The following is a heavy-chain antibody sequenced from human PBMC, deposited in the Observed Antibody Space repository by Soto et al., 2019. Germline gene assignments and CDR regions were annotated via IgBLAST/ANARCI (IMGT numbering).Heavy chain of an antibody. CDR1: GFTFDDYA. V-gene: IGHV3-9*01. J-gene: IGHJ5*02. D-gene: IGHD6-19*01. CDR3: AQETYSSRWYGWFDP. CDR2: ISWNSGSI. Sequence: SLRLSCAASGFTFDDYAMHWVRQAPGKGLEWVSGISWNSGSIGYADSVKGRFTISRDNAKNSLYLQMNSLRAEDTALYYCAQETYSSRWYGWFDPWGQGTLVTVSS.